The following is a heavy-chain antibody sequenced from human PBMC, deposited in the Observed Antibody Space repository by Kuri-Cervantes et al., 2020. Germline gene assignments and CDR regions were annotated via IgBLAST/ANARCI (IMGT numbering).Heavy chain of an antibody. D-gene: IGHD6-13*01. CDR1: GFTFSSSW. J-gene: IGHJ4*02. CDR2: IKCDGSEK. Sequence: GESLKISCAASGFTFSSSWMHWVCQAPEKGLEWVADIKCDGSEKYYVDSVKGRLTISRDNSKNTLYPQMNSLRAEDTAVYYCAREMYSSSPFDYWGQGTLVTVSS. V-gene: IGHV3-52*01. CDR3: AREMYSSSPFDY.